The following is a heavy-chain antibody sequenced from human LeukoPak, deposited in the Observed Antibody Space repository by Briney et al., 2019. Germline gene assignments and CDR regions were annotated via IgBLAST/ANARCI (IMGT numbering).Heavy chain of an antibody. CDR1: GGSISSNSYY. CDR2: IYYSGST. Sequence: PSETLSLTCAVSGGSISSNSYYWGWIRQPPGKGLEWIGSIYYSGSTYYNPSLKSRVTIFVDTSKNQFSLKLSSVTAADTAVYYCARRIAAAGTIDYWGQGTLVTVSS. CDR3: ARRIAAAGTIDY. D-gene: IGHD6-13*01. V-gene: IGHV4-39*01. J-gene: IGHJ4*02.